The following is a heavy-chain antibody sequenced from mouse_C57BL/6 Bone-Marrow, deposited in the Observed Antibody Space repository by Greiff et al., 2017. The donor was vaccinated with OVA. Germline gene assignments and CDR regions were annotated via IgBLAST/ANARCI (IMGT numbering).Heavy chain of an antibody. CDR3: TTFDGYSYYFDY. V-gene: IGHV14-4*01. Sequence: DVQLQESGAELVRPGASVKLSCTASGFNIKDDYMHWVKQRPEQGLEWIGWIDPENGDTEYASKFQGKATITADTSSNTAYLQLSSLTSEDTAVYYCTTFDGYSYYFDYWGQGTTLTVSS. CDR1: GFNIKDDY. J-gene: IGHJ2*01. D-gene: IGHD2-3*01. CDR2: IDPENGDT.